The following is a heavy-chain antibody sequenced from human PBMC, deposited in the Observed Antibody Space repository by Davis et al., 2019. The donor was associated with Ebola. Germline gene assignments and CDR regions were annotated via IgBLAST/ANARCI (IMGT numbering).Heavy chain of an antibody. CDR2: INSNSGST. Sequence: PGGSLRLSCAASGFTSSGHTMNWVRQAPGKGLEWVSYINSNSGSTYYTDSVKGRFTISRDNAKNSLFLQMNGLRDEDTAVYYCARGAGTGYYDAWGPGTLVTVSS. CDR1: GFTSSGHT. CDR3: ARGAGTGYYDA. J-gene: IGHJ4*02. D-gene: IGHD1-1*01. V-gene: IGHV3-48*02.